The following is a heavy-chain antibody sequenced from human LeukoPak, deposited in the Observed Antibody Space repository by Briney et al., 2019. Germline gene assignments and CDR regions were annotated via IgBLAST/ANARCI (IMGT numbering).Heavy chain of an antibody. CDR1: GGSISSSNW. Sequence: SGTLSLTCAVSGGSISSSNWWSWVRQPPGKGLEWIGEIYHSGSTNYNPSLKSRVTISVDKSKNQFSLKLSSVTAADTAVYYCARAGRELLRRYFVYWGQGTLVTVSS. D-gene: IGHD1-26*01. V-gene: IGHV4-4*02. CDR2: IYHSGST. CDR3: ARAGRELLRRYFVY. J-gene: IGHJ4*02.